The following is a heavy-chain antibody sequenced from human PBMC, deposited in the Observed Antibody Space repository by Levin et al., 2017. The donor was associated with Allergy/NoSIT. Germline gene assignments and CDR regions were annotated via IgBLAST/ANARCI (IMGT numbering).Heavy chain of an antibody. Sequence: SQTLSLTCTVSGGSVSSGSYYWSWIRQPPGKGLEWIGYIYYSGSTNYNPSLKSRVTISVDTSKNQFSLKLSSVTAADTAVYYCARGAQDFPYYYYGMDVWGQGTTVTVSS. CDR3: ARGAQDFPYYYYGMDV. CDR1: GGSVSSGSYY. CDR2: IYYSGST. V-gene: IGHV4-61*01. D-gene: IGHD2-15*01. J-gene: IGHJ6*02.